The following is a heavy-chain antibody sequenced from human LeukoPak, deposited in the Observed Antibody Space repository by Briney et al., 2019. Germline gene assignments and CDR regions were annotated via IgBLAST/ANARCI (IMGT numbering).Heavy chain of an antibody. CDR2: ISGSSST. J-gene: IGHJ4*02. V-gene: IGHV3-23*01. D-gene: IGHD2-8*01. Sequence: QAGGSLRLSCAASGFTFSSYAMIWVRQAPGKGLEWVSAISGSSSTYYADSVKGRFTISRDNSKNTLYLQMSSLRSEDTAVYHCAKAGVRDTYNFDYWGQGTLVTVSS. CDR1: GFTFSSYA. CDR3: AKAGVRDTYNFDY.